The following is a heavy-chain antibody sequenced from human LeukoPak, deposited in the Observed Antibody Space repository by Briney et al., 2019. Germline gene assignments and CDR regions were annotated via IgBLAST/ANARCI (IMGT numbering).Heavy chain of an antibody. J-gene: IGHJ4*02. V-gene: IGHV3-30*02. Sequence: GGSLRLSCAASGFTFSSYGMHWVRQAPGKGLEWVAFIRYDGSNKYYADSVKGRFTISRDNSKNTLYLQMNSLRAEDTAVYYCAKGPNMVRGAFDYWGQGTLVTVSS. CDR2: IRYDGSNK. D-gene: IGHD3-10*01. CDR1: GFTFSSYG. CDR3: AKGPNMVRGAFDY.